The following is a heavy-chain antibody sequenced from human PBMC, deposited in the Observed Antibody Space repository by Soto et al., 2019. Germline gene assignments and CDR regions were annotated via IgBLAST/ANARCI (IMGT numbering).Heavy chain of an antibody. D-gene: IGHD6-13*01. CDR3: ARIAAAEYYFDY. Sequence: SGPTLVNPTQTLTLTCTFSGFSLSTSGMCVSWIRQPPGKALEWLARIDWDDDKYYSTSLKTRLTISKDTSKNQVVLTMTNMDPVDTATYYCARIAAAEYYFDYWGQGTLVTVSS. CDR2: IDWDDDK. CDR1: GFSLSTSGMC. J-gene: IGHJ4*02. V-gene: IGHV2-70*11.